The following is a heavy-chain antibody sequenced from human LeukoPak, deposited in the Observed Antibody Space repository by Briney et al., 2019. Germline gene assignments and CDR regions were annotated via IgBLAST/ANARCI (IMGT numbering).Heavy chain of an antibody. J-gene: IGHJ4*02. Sequence: SETLSLTCTVSGGSISSYYWSWIRQPPGKGLEWIGYIYYSGSTNYNPFLKSRVTISVDTSKNQFSLKLSSVTAADTAVYYCARSHDSSGYFPFDYWGQGTLVTVSS. V-gene: IGHV4-59*12. CDR1: GGSISSYY. CDR2: IYYSGST. D-gene: IGHD3-22*01. CDR3: ARSHDSSGYFPFDY.